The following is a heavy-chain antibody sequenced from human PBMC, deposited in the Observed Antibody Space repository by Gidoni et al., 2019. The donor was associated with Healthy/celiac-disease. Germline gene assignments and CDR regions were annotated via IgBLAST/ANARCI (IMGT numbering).Heavy chain of an antibody. V-gene: IGHV4-61*02. CDR1: GGSLRSGRYY. J-gene: IGHJ6*02. CDR2: IYTSGST. CDR3: ARADVDIVATINPSGMDV. Sequence: QVQLQESGPGLVTPSQTLSLTCTVSGGSLRSGRYYWSWIRQPAGKGLEWIVRIYTSGSTNYNPYLKSRVTISVDTSKNQFSLKLSSVTDADTAVYYCARADVDIVATINPSGMDVWGQGTTVTVSS. D-gene: IGHD5-12*01.